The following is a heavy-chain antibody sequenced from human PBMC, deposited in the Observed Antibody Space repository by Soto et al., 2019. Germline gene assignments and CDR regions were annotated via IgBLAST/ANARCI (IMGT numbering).Heavy chain of an antibody. V-gene: IGHV3-33*01. CDR3: ARDAYSGSGRYAY. CDR2: IWYDGSNE. D-gene: IGHD3-10*01. CDR1: GFTFSSFG. J-gene: IGHJ4*02. Sequence: GGSLRLSCTASGFTFSSFGMHWVRQAPGKGLEWVAVIWYDGSNEYYADSVKGRFTISRDNSKNTLYLQMNSLRAEDTAVYYCARDAYSGSGRYAYWGQGTLVTVSS.